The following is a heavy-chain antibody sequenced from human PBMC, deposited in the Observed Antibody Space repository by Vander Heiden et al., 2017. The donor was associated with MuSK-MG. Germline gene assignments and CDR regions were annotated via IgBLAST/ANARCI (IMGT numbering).Heavy chain of an antibody. Sequence: QLQLRESGPGLVKPSETLSLTCTVSGGSISSSSYYWGWIRQPPGKGLEWIGSIYYSGSTYYNPSLKSRVTISVDTSKNQFSLKLSSVTAADTAVYYCASTLGYCSSTSCYPFDYWGQGTLVTVSS. D-gene: IGHD2-2*01. CDR1: GGSISSSSYY. J-gene: IGHJ4*02. V-gene: IGHV4-39*01. CDR3: ASTLGYCSSTSCYPFDY. CDR2: IYYSGST.